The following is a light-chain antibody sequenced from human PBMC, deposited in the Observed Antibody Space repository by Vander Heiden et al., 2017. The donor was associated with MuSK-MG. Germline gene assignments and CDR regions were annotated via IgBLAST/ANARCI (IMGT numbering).Light chain of an antibody. V-gene: IGKV3-11*01. CDR2: DAS. CDR3: QQRSNWPR. CDR1: QSVSSY. Sequence: EIVLTQSPATLSLSPGERATLSCRASQSVSSYLAWYQQKPVQAPRLLIYDASNRATGIPARFSGSGSGTDFTLTIISLEPEDFAVYYCQQRSNWPRFGGGTKVEIK. J-gene: IGKJ4*02.